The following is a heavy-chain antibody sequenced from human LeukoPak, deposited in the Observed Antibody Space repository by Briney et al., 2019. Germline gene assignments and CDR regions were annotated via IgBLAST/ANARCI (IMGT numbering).Heavy chain of an antibody. V-gene: IGHV3-21*06. D-gene: IGHD3-22*01. Sequence: GGALRVSCAASGLTFSDYSMNWGRQAPGKGLEWVSSINPTSSSIYYADAVKGRFTISRDNARSSLFLQMNSLTAEDTAVYYCVRLRRNSDKSDYYYFYDYRGKGILVTVSS. J-gene: IGHJ4*02. CDR3: VRLRRNSDKSDYYYFYDY. CDR2: INPTSSSI. CDR1: GLTFSDYS.